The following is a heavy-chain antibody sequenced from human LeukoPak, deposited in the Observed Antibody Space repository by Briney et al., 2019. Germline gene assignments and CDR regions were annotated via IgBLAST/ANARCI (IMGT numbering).Heavy chain of an antibody. V-gene: IGHV3-30-3*02. D-gene: IGHD3-22*01. CDR3: AKYSSGYYSSFDY. CDR1: GFIFIDYD. Sequence: PGGSLRLSCAASGFIFIDYDFHWVRQAPGKGLEWLAYISKDAAFMFYADSVRGRFTVSRDNSKRTVYLQLNSLRAEDTAVYYCAKYSSGYYSSFDYWGQGTLVTVSS. J-gene: IGHJ4*02. CDR2: ISKDAAFM.